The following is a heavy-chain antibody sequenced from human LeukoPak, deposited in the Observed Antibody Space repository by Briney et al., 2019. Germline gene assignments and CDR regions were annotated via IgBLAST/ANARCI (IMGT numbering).Heavy chain of an antibody. CDR3: AKGVVVVPAAIDY. D-gene: IGHD2-2*01. CDR1: GFTFSSYA. J-gene: IGHJ4*02. Sequence: PGGSLRLTCAASGFTFSSYAMSWVRQAPRKGLEWVSAISGSGGSTYYVDSVKGRFTISRDNSKNTLYLQMNSLRAEDTAVYYCAKGVVVVPAAIDYWGQGTLVTVSS. V-gene: IGHV3-23*01. CDR2: ISGSGGST.